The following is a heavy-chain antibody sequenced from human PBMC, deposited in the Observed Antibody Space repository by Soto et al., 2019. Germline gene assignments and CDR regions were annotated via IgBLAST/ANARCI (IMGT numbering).Heavy chain of an antibody. CDR2: INAGNGNT. D-gene: IGHD1-26*01. CDR3: ARSLVRGGRGDYYYYGMDV. Sequence: ASVKVSCKASGYTFTSYAMHWVRQAPGQRLEWMGWINAGNGNTKYSQKFQGRVTITRDTSASTAYMELSSLRSEDTAVYYCARSLVRGGRGDYYYYGMDVWGQGTTVTVSS. CDR1: GYTFTSYA. V-gene: IGHV1-3*01. J-gene: IGHJ6*02.